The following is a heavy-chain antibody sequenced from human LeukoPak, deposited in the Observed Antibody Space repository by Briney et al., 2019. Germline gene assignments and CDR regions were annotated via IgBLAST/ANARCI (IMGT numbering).Heavy chain of an antibody. Sequence: GGSLRLSCAASGFTFDDYAMHWVRHAPGKGLEWVSGITWNSGSIDYAGSVKGRFTISRGNAKNSLYLQMNSLRAEDTALYYCAKDRSGSYYDAFNIWGQGTMVTVSS. J-gene: IGHJ3*02. V-gene: IGHV3-9*01. CDR1: GFTFDDYA. CDR2: ITWNSGSI. CDR3: AKDRSGSYYDAFNI. D-gene: IGHD1-26*01.